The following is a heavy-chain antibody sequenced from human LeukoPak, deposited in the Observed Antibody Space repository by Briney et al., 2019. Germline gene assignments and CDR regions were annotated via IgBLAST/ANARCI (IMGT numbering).Heavy chain of an antibody. CDR3: ARRIIAAFDY. J-gene: IGHJ4*02. D-gene: IGHD6-6*01. CDR1: GGSISSSDW. V-gene: IGHV4-4*02. CDR2: IYHDGST. Sequence: SETLSLTCAVSGGSISSSDWWSWVRQPPGKGLEWIGEIYHDGSTNYNPSLKSRVTISVDTSKNQFSLKLSSVTAADTAVYYCARRIIAAFDYWGQGTLVTVSS.